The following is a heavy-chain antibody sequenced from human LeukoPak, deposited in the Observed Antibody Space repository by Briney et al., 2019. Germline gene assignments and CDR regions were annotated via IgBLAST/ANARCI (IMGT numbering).Heavy chain of an antibody. J-gene: IGHJ6*03. CDR2: ISGSGGST. V-gene: IGHV3-23*01. Sequence: GGSLRLSCAASGFTFSSYAMSWVRQALGKGLEWVSAISGSGGSTYYADSVKGRFTISRDNSKNTLYLQMNSLRAEDTAVYYCAKVPASLRLYYMDVWGKGTTVTVSS. CDR3: AKVPASLRLYYMDV. D-gene: IGHD5-12*01. CDR1: GFTFSSYA.